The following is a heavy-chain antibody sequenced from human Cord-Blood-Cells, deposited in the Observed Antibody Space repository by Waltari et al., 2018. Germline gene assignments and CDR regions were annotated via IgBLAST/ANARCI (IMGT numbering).Heavy chain of an antibody. D-gene: IGHD6-6*01. CDR3: ARRSSSSRYGGFDY. CDR2: INHSGST. V-gene: IGHV4-34*01. CDR1: GGSFSGYY. Sequence: QVQLQQWGAGLLKPSETLSLTCAVYGGSFSGYYWSWIRQPPGKVLEWIGEINHSGSTNYNPSLKSRVTISVDTSKNQFSLKLSSVTAADTAVYYCARRSSSSRYGGFDYWGQGTLVTVSS. J-gene: IGHJ4*02.